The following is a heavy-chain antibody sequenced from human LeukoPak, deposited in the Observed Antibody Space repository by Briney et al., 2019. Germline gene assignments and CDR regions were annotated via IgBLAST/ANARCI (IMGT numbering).Heavy chain of an antibody. V-gene: IGHV1-8*01. D-gene: IGHD3-22*01. CDR1: GYTFTSYD. CDR3: ARGRTTYYYDSSGYSN. CDR2: MNPNSGNT. Sequence: VASVKVSCKASGYTFTSYDINWVRQATGQGLEWMGWMNPNSGNTGYAQKFQGRVTMTRNTSISTAYMEPSSLRSEDTAVYYCARGRTTYYYDSSGYSNWGQGTLVTVSS. J-gene: IGHJ4*02.